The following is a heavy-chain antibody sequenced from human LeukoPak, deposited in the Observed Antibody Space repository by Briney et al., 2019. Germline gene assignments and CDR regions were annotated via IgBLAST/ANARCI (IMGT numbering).Heavy chain of an antibody. CDR2: ISGSGGST. D-gene: IGHD3-3*01. J-gene: IGHJ5*02. CDR1: GFTFSSYA. V-gene: IGHV3-23*01. Sequence: PGGSLRLSCAASGFTFSSYAMSWVRQAPGKGLEWVSAISGSGGSTYYADSVKGRFTISRDNAKNSPYLQMNSLRAEDTAVYYCARGLRFLEWLSPFDPWGQGTLVTVSS. CDR3: ARGLRFLEWLSPFDP.